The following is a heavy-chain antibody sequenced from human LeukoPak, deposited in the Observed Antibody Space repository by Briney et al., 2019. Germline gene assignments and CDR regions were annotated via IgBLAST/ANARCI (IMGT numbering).Heavy chain of an antibody. Sequence: PGGSLRLSCAAPGFTFRNYGMHWVRQPPGKGLEWVAIIFYDGSNKYYADSVRGRFTISRDNSKSTLYLQMNSLRVEDTAVYYCASGRGSGGSHTSYFDYWGQGTPVTVSS. CDR2: IFYDGSNK. V-gene: IGHV3-33*01. CDR3: ASGRGSGGSHTSYFDY. CDR1: GFTFRNYG. J-gene: IGHJ4*02. D-gene: IGHD2-15*01.